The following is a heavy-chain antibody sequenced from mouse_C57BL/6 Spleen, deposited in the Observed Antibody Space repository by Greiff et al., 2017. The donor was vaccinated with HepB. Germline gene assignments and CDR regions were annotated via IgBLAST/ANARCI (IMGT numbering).Heavy chain of an antibody. CDR2: IYRRDGST. V-gene: IGHV1-78*01. D-gene: IGHD1-1*01. Sequence: VQLQQSDAELVKPGASVKISCKVSGYTFTDHTIHWMKQRPEQGLEWIGYIYRRDGSTKYNEKFKGKATLTADKSSSTAYMQLNSLTSDDSAVYFCARSYYYGSHYFDYWGQGTTLTVSS. CDR3: ARSYYYGSHYFDY. CDR1: GYTFTDHT. J-gene: IGHJ2*01.